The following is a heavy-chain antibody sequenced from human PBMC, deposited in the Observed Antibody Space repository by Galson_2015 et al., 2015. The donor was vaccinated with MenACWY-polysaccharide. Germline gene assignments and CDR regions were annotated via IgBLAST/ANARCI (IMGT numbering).Heavy chain of an antibody. CDR1: GFSLSDIGEG. Sequence: PALVKPTQTLTLTCTFSGFSLSDIGEGVGWIRQPPGKAPEWLALIYWAGDERYSPSLKTRPSITKDASKNQVVLKMTNMDPVDTATYCCVHSHWLQENYFDPWGQGTLVAVSS. V-gene: IGHV2-5*02. D-gene: IGHD5-24*01. J-gene: IGHJ5*02. CDR3: VHSHWLQENYFDP. CDR2: IYWAGDE.